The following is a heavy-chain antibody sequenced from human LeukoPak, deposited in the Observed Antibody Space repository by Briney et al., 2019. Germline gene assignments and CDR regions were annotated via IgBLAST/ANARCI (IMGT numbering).Heavy chain of an antibody. V-gene: IGHV4-38-2*02. CDR1: GYSISSGYY. CDR3: ARSLYEYSSSAVPLGFDP. J-gene: IGHJ5*02. CDR2: IYHSGST. Sequence: SETLSLTCTVSGYSISSGYYWGWIRQPPGNGLEWIGSIYHSGSTYYNPSLKSRVTISVDTSKNQFSLKLSSVTAADTAVYYCARSLYEYSSSAVPLGFDPWGQGTLVTVSS. D-gene: IGHD6-6*01.